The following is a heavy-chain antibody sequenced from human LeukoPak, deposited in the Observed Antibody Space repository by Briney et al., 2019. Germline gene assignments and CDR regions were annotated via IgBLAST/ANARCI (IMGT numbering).Heavy chain of an antibody. J-gene: IGHJ5*02. V-gene: IGHV3-7*03. CDR3: AKGWTAMTPFVNWFDP. D-gene: IGHD5-18*01. CDR2: MKEDGSEI. Sequence: AGGSLRLSCAVSGFTFSSYWMTWVRQAPGKGLEWVAYMKEDGSEIYYVDSVKGRFTISRDNAKNSLYLQMSSLRAEDTAVYYCAKGWTAMTPFVNWFDPWGQGTLVTVSS. CDR1: GFTFSSYW.